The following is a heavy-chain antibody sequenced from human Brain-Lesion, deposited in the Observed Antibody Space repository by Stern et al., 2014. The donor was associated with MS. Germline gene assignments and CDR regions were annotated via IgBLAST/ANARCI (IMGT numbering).Heavy chain of an antibody. CDR3: ARVYNTIYGIVTQRGSGMDV. J-gene: IGHJ6*02. CDR1: GFTFGNYW. V-gene: IGHV3-7*01. Sequence: EVQLVQSGGGLVQPGGSLTISCTAAGFTFGNYWMTWVRQAPGEGLESGANIKEDGPEKNYVDSVKGRFPISRDNARNSLYLQMNSLRVEDTALYYCARVYNTIYGIVTQRGSGMDVWGQGTTVIVSS. D-gene: IGHD3-3*01. CDR2: IKEDGPEK.